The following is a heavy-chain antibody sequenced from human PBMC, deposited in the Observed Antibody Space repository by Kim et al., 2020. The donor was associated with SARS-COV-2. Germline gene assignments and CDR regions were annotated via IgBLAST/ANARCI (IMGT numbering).Heavy chain of an antibody. D-gene: IGHD3-10*01. CDR3: AREGYTMVRGVMKRWGLYYFDY. V-gene: IGHV3-21*01. Sequence: GGSLRLSCAASGFTFSSYCMNWVRQAPGKGLEWVSSISSSSSYIYYADSVKGRFTISRDNAKNSLYLQMNSLRAEDTAVYYCAREGYTMVRGVMKRWGLYYFDYWGQGTLVSVSS. J-gene: IGHJ4*02. CDR2: ISSSSSYI. CDR1: GFTFSSYC.